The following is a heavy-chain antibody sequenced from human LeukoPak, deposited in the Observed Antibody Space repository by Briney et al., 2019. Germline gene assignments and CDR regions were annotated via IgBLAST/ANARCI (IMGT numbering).Heavy chain of an antibody. CDR2: INWNGGST. CDR1: GFTFDDYG. V-gene: IGHV3-20*04. Sequence: GGSLRLSCAVSGFTFDDYGMNWVRQAPGKGLEWVSSINWNGGSTGYADSVKGRFTLSRDNSKNTLYLQMNSLRAEDTAVYYCARDVLWGQGTLVTVSS. J-gene: IGHJ1*01. CDR3: ARDVL.